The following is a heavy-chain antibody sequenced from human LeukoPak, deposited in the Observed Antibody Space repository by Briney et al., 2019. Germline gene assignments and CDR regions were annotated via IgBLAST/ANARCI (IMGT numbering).Heavy chain of an antibody. D-gene: IGHD4-11*01. Sequence: PGGSLRLSCAALKFTFSHYGTHWVRQAPGKGLEWVAVIWNDRSSQYYADSVKGRFTVSRDNSQKTLYLQMNGLRPEDTAVYYCAKDAERGFDYSNSLDKWGQGTLVTVSS. CDR1: KFTFSHYG. CDR3: AKDAERGFDYSNSLDK. CDR2: IWNDRSSQ. J-gene: IGHJ4*02. V-gene: IGHV3-33*06.